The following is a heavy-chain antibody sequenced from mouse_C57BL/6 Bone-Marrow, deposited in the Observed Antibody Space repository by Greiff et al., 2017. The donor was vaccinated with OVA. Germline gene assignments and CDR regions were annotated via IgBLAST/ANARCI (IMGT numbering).Heavy chain of an antibody. J-gene: IGHJ4*01. CDR1: GYSFTGYY. D-gene: IGHD1-1*01. Sequence: VQLQQSGPELVKPGASVKISCKASGYSFTGYYMHWVKQSSEKSLEWIGEINPSTGGTSYNQKFKGKATLTVDKSSSTAYMQLKSLTSEDSAVDYCARGYGSSYRNAMDYWGQGTSGTVSS. V-gene: IGHV1-43*01. CDR2: INPSTGGT. CDR3: ARGYGSSYRNAMDY.